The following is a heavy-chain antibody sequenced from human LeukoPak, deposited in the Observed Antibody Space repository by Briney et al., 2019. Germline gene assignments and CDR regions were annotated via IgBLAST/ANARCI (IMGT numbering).Heavy chain of an antibody. J-gene: IGHJ4*02. D-gene: IGHD5-18*01. CDR2: IYPGDSDT. V-gene: IGHV5-51*01. CDR3: ARLKTDTAMVLDY. Sequence: GESQKISCKGSGYIFTNYWIGWVRQMPGKGLEWMGIIYPGDSDTRYSPSFQGQVTISADKSISTAYLQWSSLKASDSAIYYCARLKTDTAMVLDYWGQGTLVTVSS. CDR1: GYIFTNYW.